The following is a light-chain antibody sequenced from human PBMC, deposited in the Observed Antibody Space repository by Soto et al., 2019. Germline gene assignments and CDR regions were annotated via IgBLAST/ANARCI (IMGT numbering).Light chain of an antibody. CDR1: ESVSDRQ. CDR3: QQYGSSPRT. V-gene: IGKV3-20*01. CDR2: GAS. J-gene: IGKJ1*01. Sequence: EILLTQSPGTLSLSPGERATLSCMTSESVSDRQLAWYQQKPGQAPRLLIYGASSRATGIPDRFSGSGSGTDFTLTISRLEPEDFVVYYCQQYGSSPRTFGQGTKVDIK.